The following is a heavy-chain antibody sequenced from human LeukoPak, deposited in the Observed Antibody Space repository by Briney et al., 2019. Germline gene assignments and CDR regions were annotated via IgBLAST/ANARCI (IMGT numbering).Heavy chain of an antibody. D-gene: IGHD6-13*01. J-gene: IGHJ4*02. CDR1: GCTFISYS. Sequence: GGALLLSWAASGCTFISYSMNWVRQAPGKGRERGSSIISSSSYIYYADSGKGRFTISRDNAKNTRYLQKNSLRAEDTAVYYCARRYMSSSWTGYYFDYWGQGTLVTVSS. CDR2: IISSSSYI. V-gene: IGHV3-21*01. CDR3: ARRYMSSSWTGYYFDY.